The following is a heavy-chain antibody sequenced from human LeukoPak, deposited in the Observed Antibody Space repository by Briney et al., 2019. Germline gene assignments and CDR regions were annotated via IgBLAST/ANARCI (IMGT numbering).Heavy chain of an antibody. D-gene: IGHD1-20*01. J-gene: IGHJ4*02. CDR1: GFTFTNAW. Sequence: GSLRLSCAASGFTFTNAWMNWVRQAPGKGLEWVGRIKSKADGETIDYAAPVKGRFTFSRDDSKNMLYLQMNSLKSEDTAVYYCSTLTSRGLSDSWGQGTLVTVSS. V-gene: IGHV3-15*07. CDR3: STLTSRGLSDS. CDR2: IKSKADGETI.